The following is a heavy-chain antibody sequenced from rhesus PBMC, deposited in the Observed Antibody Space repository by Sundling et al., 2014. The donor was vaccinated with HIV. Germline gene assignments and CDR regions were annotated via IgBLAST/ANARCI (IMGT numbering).Heavy chain of an antibody. J-gene: IGHJ3*01. CDR1: GGSISDSYR. CDR2: IYGSSTST. V-gene: IGHV4S10*01. Sequence: QVQLQESGPGVVKPSETLSLTCAVSGGSISDSYRWNWIRQPPGKGLEWIGYIYGSSTSTNYNPSLKSRVTISKDTSKNQFSLKLSSVTAADTAVYYCARETRITRFGLVITESDAFDFWGQGLRVTVSS. CDR3: ARETRITRFGLVITESDAFDF. D-gene: IGHD3-3*01.